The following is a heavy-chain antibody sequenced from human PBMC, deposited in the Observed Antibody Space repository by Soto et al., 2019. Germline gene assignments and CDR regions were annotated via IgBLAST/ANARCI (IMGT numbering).Heavy chain of an antibody. CDR1: VFTFRDYA. CDR2: IYGSGGGI. J-gene: IGHJ4*02. CDR3: AKDLVSGDGLWLMDE. D-gene: IGHD2-21*02. Sequence: GWSLRLSCTSSVFTFRDYAMTWVRQAPGKGLECVSGIYGSGGGIQYADSVKGRFTISRDNYRNTLYLQMNSLRDEDTAVYYCAKDLVSGDGLWLMDEWGQGTPVTVSS. V-gene: IGHV3-23*01.